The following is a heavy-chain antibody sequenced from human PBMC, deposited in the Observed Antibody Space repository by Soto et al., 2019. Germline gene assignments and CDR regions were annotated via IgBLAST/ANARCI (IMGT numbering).Heavy chain of an antibody. D-gene: IGHD3-22*01. J-gene: IGHJ4*02. CDR3: ASHGGGDCSGYSMYYFDY. CDR1: GGSISSSSYY. CDR2: IYYSGST. Sequence: SETLSLTCTVSGGSISSSSYYWGWIRQPPGKGLEWIGSIYYSGSTYYNPSLKRRVTISVDTSKNQFSLKLSSVTAADTAVYYCASHGGGDCSGYSMYYFDYWGQGTLVNVSS. V-gene: IGHV4-39*01.